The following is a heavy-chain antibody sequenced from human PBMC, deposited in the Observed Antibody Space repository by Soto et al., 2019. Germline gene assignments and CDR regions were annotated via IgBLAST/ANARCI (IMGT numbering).Heavy chain of an antibody. Sequence: PSETLSLTCTVSGGSISSSSYYWGWIRQPPGKGLEWIGSIYYSGSTYYNPSLKSRVTISVDTSKNQFSLKLSSVTAADTAVYYCARSGRGPFDPWGQGTLVTVSS. CDR3: ARSGRGPFDP. D-gene: IGHD3-10*01. CDR2: IYYSGST. CDR1: GGSISSSSYY. J-gene: IGHJ5*02. V-gene: IGHV4-39*01.